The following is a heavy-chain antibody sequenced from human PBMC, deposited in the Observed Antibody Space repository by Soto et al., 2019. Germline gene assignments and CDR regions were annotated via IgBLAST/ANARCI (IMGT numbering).Heavy chain of an antibody. CDR1: GYSFTSYW. CDR3: ARHGDSSGYTSFYYYYGMDV. D-gene: IGHD3-22*01. J-gene: IGHJ6*02. CDR2: IDPSDSYT. Sequence: PGESLKISCKGSGYSFTSYWISWVRQMPGKGLEWMGRIDPSDSYTNYSPSFQGQVTISADKSTSTAYLQWSSLKASDTAMYYCARHGDSSGYTSFYYYYGMDVWGQGTTGTVSS. V-gene: IGHV5-10-1*01.